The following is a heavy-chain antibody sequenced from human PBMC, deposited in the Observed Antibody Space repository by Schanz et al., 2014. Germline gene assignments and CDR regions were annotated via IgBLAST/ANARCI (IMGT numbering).Heavy chain of an antibody. CDR2: ISHDGHRD. CDR3: AKDAAYYDSVIFPDH. CDR1: GFTFSTYD. D-gene: IGHD3-22*01. V-gene: IGHV3-30-3*01. Sequence: QVHLVESGGGVVQPGRSLRLSCAASGFTFSTYDMHWVRQAPGKGLEWVAQISHDGHRDFYADSVKGRFTVSRDNSKNTLDLQMNSLRAEDTAIYFCAKDAAYYDSVIFPDHWGQGTLVTVSS. J-gene: IGHJ4*02.